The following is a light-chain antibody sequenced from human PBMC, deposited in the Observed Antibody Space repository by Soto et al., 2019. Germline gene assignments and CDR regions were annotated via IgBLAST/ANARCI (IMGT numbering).Light chain of an antibody. V-gene: IGKV3-20*01. CDR3: EQYGISSTYT. CDR1: QSVSSSY. CDR2: RAS. J-gene: IGKJ2*01. Sequence: EIVLTQTPGTLSLSPGERATLSCTASQSVSSSYLAWYQKKPGQAPRLLMFRASSRATGIPDRFSVSGSVTDFTLTISGVEPEEFAVYDCEQYGISSTYTVCRGAKLVIK.